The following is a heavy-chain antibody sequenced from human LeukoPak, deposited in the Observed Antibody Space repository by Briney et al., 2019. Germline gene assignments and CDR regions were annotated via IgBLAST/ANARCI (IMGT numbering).Heavy chain of an antibody. CDR2: ISAYNGNT. J-gene: IGHJ5*02. CDR1: GYTFTSYG. CDR3: ARLGREVSDILLLSWNWFDP. V-gene: IGHV1-18*01. Sequence: GASVKVSCKASGYTFTSYGISWVRQAPGQGLEWMGWISAYNGNTNYAQKLQGRVTMTTDTSTSTAYMELRSLRSDDTAVYYCARLGREVSDILLLSWNWFDPWGQGTLVTVSS. D-gene: IGHD2/OR15-2a*01.